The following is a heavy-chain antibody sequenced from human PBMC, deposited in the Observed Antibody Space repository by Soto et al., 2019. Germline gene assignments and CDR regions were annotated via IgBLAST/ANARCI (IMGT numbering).Heavy chain of an antibody. D-gene: IGHD3-16*01. Sequence: QSLTSTAPGGSIRSSSYYWGCIRQGPEKGLELIGSIYYSWRAYYNPALKSRVSITVDTSKNQFSLKLSSVSAADSDVYYCAKLWGLTERHGYWGQGTQVTVSS. V-gene: IGHV4-39*01. CDR1: GGSIRSSSYY. CDR2: IYYSWRA. J-gene: IGHJ4*02. CDR3: AKLWGLTERHGY.